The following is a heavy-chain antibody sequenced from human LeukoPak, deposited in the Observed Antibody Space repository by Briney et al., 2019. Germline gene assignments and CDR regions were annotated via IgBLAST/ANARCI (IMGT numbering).Heavy chain of an antibody. D-gene: IGHD2-8*02. J-gene: IGHJ6*03. V-gene: IGHV4-39*01. CDR2: IYYSGST. Sequence: PSETLSLTCTVSGGSISSSSYYWGWIRQPPGKGLEWIGSIYYSGSTYYNPSLKSRVTISVDTSKNQFSLKLSSVTAADTAVYYCARRDLVAYYMDVWGKGTTVTVSS. CDR3: ARRDLVAYYMDV. CDR1: GGSISSSSYY.